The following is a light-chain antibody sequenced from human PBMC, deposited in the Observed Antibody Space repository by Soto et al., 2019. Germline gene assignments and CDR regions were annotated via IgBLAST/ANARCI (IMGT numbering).Light chain of an antibody. CDR3: SSYTTSNTRQIV. J-gene: IGLJ1*01. CDR1: SSDVGGYNY. V-gene: IGLV2-14*03. CDR2: DVS. Sequence: QSVLTQPASVSGSPGQSITISCTGTSSDVGGYNYVSWYQHHPGKAPKLIIYDVSNRPSVFSNRFSGSKSGNTASLTISGLQPEDEADYYCSSYTTSNTRQIVFGTGTKVTVL.